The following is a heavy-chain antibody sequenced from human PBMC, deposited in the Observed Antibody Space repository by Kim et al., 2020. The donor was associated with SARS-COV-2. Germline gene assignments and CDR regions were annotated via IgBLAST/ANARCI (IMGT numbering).Heavy chain of an antibody. CDR1: GYTFTSYY. Sequence: ASVKVSCKASGYTFTSYYMHWVRQAPGQGLEWMGIINPSGGSTSYAQKFQGRVTMTRDTSTSTVYMELSSLRSEDTAVYYCARDRGVGLRSFHYGMDVWGQGTTVTVSS. D-gene: IGHD4-17*01. CDR3: ARDRGVGLRSFHYGMDV. J-gene: IGHJ6*02. V-gene: IGHV1-46*01. CDR2: INPSGGST.